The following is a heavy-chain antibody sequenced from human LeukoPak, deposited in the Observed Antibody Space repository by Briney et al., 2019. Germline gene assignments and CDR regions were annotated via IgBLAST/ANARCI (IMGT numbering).Heavy chain of an antibody. V-gene: IGHV4-59*12. D-gene: IGHD2-15*01. CDR2: IYHSGST. CDR1: GGPISSYQ. Sequence: SETLSLTCSVTGGPISSYQWSWIRQPPGKGLEWIGYIYHSGSTYYNPSLKSRVTISVDRSKNQFSLKLSSVTAADTAVYYCASIYCSGGSCYFDYWGQGTLVTVSS. J-gene: IGHJ4*02. CDR3: ASIYCSGGSCYFDY.